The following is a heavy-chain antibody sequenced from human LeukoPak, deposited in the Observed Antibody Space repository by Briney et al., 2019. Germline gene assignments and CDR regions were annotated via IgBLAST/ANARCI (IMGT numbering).Heavy chain of an antibody. D-gene: IGHD2-2*03. CDR2: IGGSVTRT. V-gene: IGHV3-23*01. Sequence: PGGSLRLSCSASGFTFTTYGMNWVRQAPGKGLEWVSGIGGSVTRTYYADSVKGRFTISRDNSKNTLYLQMNSLRDEDTAVYYCAKDSHWILFDDWGQGTLVTVSS. CDR3: AKDSHWILFDD. CDR1: GFTFTTYG. J-gene: IGHJ4*02.